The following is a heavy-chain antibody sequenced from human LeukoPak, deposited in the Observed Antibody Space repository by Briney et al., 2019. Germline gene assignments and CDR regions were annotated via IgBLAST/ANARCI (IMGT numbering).Heavy chain of an antibody. CDR1: GGSVSSTTYF. J-gene: IGHJ4*02. D-gene: IGHD3-10*01. V-gene: IGHV4-39*01. CDR3: ARYVVYGSGKYYFDY. Sequence: SETLSLTCTVSGGSVSSTTYFWSWIRQPPGKGLEWIASINYSGSTYYNPSLKSRVTISVDTSENQFSLKLTSVTAADTAVYYCARYVVYGSGKYYFDYWGQGTLVTVSS. CDR2: INYSGST.